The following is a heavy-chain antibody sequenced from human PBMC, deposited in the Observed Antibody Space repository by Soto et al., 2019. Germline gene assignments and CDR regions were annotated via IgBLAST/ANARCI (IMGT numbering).Heavy chain of an antibody. J-gene: IGHJ4*02. CDR1: GVSMIGYY. CDR2: VYYSGSA. V-gene: IGHV4-59*01. CDR3: ARVYGSPAYYFQY. D-gene: IGHD3-10*01. Sequence: PSETLSLTCSVSGVSMIGYYWTWIRQAPGKGLEWIGYVYYSGSANYLPSLNSRVTISVDTSKNQFSLNLRSVTAADRAVYFCARVYGSPAYYFQYCGRGTLVTVSS.